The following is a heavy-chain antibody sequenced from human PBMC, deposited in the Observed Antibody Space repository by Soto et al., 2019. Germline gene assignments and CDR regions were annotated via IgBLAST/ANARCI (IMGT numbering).Heavy chain of an antibody. CDR3: ARDVFDP. Sequence: QVQLVESGGGVVQPGRSLRLSCAAYGFTFSSSAMHWVRQAPGKGLEWVTVISYDGSNKDYADSVKGRFTISRDNSKNTLYLQMNSLRADDTAVYYCARDVFDPWCQGTLVTVSS. CDR2: ISYDGSNK. V-gene: IGHV3-30-3*01. J-gene: IGHJ5*02. CDR1: GFTFSSSA.